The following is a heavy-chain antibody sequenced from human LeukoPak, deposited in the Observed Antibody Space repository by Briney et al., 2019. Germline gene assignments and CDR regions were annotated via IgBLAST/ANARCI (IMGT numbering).Heavy chain of an antibody. CDR1: GFTFSTYA. J-gene: IGHJ4*02. CDR3: ARGPPYSSSWYFDY. D-gene: IGHD6-13*01. Sequence: GGSLRLSCAASGFTFSTYAMHWVRQAPGKGLEWVTVISYDGSNKYYADSVKGRFTVSRDNSKNTLYLQMSSLRAEDTAVYYCARGPPYSSSWYFDYWGQGTLVTVSS. CDR2: ISYDGSNK. V-gene: IGHV3-30-3*01.